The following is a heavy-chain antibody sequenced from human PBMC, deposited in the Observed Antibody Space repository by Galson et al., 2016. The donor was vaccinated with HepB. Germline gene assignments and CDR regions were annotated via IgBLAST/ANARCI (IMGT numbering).Heavy chain of an antibody. J-gene: IGHJ4*02. V-gene: IGHV4-34*01. CDR3: AIGLSNLNAY. Sequence: SETLPLTCAVYGGSFSGYYWSWIRQPPGKGLEWIGEINESGSTYYKPSLKSRVTKSVDTSRKQISLRLISVTAADTAIYYCAIGLSNLNAYWGQGTLVTVSS. CDR1: GGSFSGYY. CDR2: INESGST. D-gene: IGHD4-11*01.